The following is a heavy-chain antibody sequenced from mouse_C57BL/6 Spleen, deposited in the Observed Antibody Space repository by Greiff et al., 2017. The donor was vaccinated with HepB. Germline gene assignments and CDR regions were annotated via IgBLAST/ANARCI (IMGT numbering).Heavy chain of an antibody. D-gene: IGHD5-1*01. CDR2: INYDGSST. Sequence: EVQLVESEGGLVQPGSSMKLSCTASGFTFSDYYMAWVRQVPEKGLEWVANINYDGSSTYYLDSLKSRFIISRDNAKNILYLQMSSLKSEDTATYYCARGSNYAMDYWGQGTSVTVSS. CDR1: GFTFSDYY. J-gene: IGHJ4*01. CDR3: ARGSNYAMDY. V-gene: IGHV5-16*01.